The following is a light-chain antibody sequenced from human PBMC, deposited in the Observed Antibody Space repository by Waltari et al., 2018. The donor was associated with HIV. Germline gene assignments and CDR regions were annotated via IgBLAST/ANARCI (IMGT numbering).Light chain of an antibody. CDR3: AAWDGSLNGWV. CDR1: SSNIGSNT. Sequence: QSVLTQPPSASGTPGPRVTISCSGSSSNIGSNTVNWYQQRPGTAPKLLIYNHNPRPSGVPDRVSGSKSGTSASLAISGLQSEDEADYYCAAWDGSLNGWVVGGGTKLTVL. CDR2: NHN. J-gene: IGLJ3*02. V-gene: IGLV1-44*01.